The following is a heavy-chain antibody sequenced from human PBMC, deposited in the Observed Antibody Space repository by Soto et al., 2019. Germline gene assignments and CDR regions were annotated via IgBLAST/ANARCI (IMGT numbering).Heavy chain of an antibody. Sequence: QVQLQESGPVLVKPSETLSLICTVSGGSISSYYWSWIGQPPGKGPEWIGYIYYSGDTNYNPSLKNRVTISVDTSTNQFSLKLISVTAADTAVSYCASHKGASPYYGIEVWGQGTTVTVSS. D-gene: IGHD1-26*01. J-gene: IGHJ6*02. CDR1: GGSISSYY. V-gene: IGHV4-59*01. CDR3: ASHKGASPYYGIEV. CDR2: IYYSGDT.